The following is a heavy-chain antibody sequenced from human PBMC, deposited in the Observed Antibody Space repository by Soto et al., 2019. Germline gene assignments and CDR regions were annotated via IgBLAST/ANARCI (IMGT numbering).Heavy chain of an antibody. CDR3: ARHYLVVTADVDY. D-gene: IGHD2-21*02. CDR2: IYPGDSDT. CDR1: GSSFTSYW. V-gene: IGHV5-51*01. J-gene: IGHJ4*02. Sequence: PGESLKISCKGSGSSFTSYWIGWVRQMPGKGLEWMGIIYPGDSDTRYSPSFQGQVTNSADKSISTAYLQWSSLKASDTAMYYCARHYLVVTADVDYWGQGTLVTVSS.